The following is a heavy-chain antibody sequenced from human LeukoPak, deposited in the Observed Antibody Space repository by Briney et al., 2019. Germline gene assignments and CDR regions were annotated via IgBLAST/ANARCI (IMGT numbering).Heavy chain of an antibody. CDR3: ASYSGYSYRGAFDI. V-gene: IGHV5-51*01. Sequence: AGESLKISCKGSGYSFSSYWIGWVRQMPGKGLEWMGIIYPGDSDTRYSPSFQGQVTISADKSVSTAYLQWSSLKASDTAMYYCASYSGYSYRGAFDIWGQGTMVTVSS. CDR2: IYPGDSDT. CDR1: GYSFSSYW. D-gene: IGHD5-18*01. J-gene: IGHJ3*02.